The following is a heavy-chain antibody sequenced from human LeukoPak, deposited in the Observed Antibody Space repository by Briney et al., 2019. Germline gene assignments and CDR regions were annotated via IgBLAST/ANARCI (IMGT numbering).Heavy chain of an antibody. Sequence: ASLKVSCKAAGYTFTAYYIHWVRQAPGQGLEWMGWINPNSGGTNSAQKFQGRVTMTWDSSISTAYMEISRLTSDDTAVYHCARVGSITARKNYFDYWGQGTLVTVSS. CDR1: GYTFTAYY. J-gene: IGHJ4*02. D-gene: IGHD6-6*01. CDR2: INPNSGGT. V-gene: IGHV1-2*02. CDR3: ARVGSITARKNYFDY.